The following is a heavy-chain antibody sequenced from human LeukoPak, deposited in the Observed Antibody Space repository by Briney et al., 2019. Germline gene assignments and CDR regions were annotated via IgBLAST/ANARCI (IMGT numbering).Heavy chain of an antibody. J-gene: IGHJ6*03. CDR3: ARDRDDYVWGSYRNYMDV. CDR1: RFTFSTYA. Sequence: GGSLRLSCAASRFTFSTYAMSWVRQAPGKGLEWVSTISGSGGSTYYADSVKGRFTISRDNSKNTLYLQMNSLRAEDTAVYYCARDRDDYVWGSYRNYMDVWGKGTTVTVSS. CDR2: ISGSGGST. V-gene: IGHV3-23*01. D-gene: IGHD3-16*02.